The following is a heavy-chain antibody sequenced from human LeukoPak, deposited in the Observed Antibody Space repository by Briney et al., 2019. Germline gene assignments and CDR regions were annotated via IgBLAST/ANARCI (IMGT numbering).Heavy chain of an antibody. CDR3: ARDLSSSSDYYYYYGMDV. D-gene: IGHD6-6*01. Sequence: ASVKVSCKASGCTFTSYYMHWVRQAPGQGLEWMGIINPSGGSTSYAQKFQGRVTMTRDTSTSTVYMELGSLRSEDTAVYYCARDLSSSSDYYYYYGMDVWGQGTTVTVSS. V-gene: IGHV1-46*01. CDR1: GCTFTSYY. J-gene: IGHJ6*02. CDR2: INPSGGST.